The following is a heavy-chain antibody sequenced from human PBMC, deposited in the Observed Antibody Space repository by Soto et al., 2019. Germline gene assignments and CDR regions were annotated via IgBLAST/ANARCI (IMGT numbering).Heavy chain of an antibody. CDR2: IKSRSDGGTP. V-gene: IGHV3-15*01. Sequence: EVQLEESGGGPVEPGGSLRLSCAASGFTLSNAWMNWVRHTPGRGLEWVGRIKSRSDGGTPDYGAPVKGRFTISRYDSLNTVYLQMNSLTAEDTGVYYCTTDTRRISVFGVPWDSWCQGTLVTVSS. J-gene: IGHJ4*02. D-gene: IGHD3-3*01. CDR3: TTDTRRISVFGVPWDS. CDR1: GFTLSNAW.